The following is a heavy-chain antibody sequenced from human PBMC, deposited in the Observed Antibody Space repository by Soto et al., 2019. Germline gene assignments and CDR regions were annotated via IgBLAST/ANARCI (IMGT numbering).Heavy chain of an antibody. CDR1: GFTFSSYA. J-gene: IGHJ4*02. CDR2: ISGSGGST. D-gene: IGHD6-19*01. V-gene: IGHV3-23*01. CDR3: AKLQIAVASYFDY. Sequence: GGSLRLSCAASGFTFSSYAMSWVRQAPGKGLEWVSAISGSGGSTYYADSVKGQFTISRDNPKNTLYLQMNSLRAEDTAVYYCAKLQIAVASYFDYWGQGTLVTVSS.